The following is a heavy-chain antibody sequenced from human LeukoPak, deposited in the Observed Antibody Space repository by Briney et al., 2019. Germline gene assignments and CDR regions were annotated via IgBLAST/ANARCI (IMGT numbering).Heavy chain of an antibody. CDR3: VRDSKAGYGDLFDY. Sequence: PGGSLRLSCAASGFTFSSYSMNWVRQAPGKGLEWVSSISSSSSYIYYADPVKGRFTISRDNAKNSLYLQMNSLRAEDTAVYYCVRDSKAGYGDLFDYWGQGTLVTVSS. CDR2: ISSSSSYI. V-gene: IGHV3-21*01. J-gene: IGHJ4*02. CDR1: GFTFSSYS. D-gene: IGHD4-17*01.